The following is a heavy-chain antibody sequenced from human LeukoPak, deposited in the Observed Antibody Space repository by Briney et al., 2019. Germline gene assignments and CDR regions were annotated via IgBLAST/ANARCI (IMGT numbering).Heavy chain of an antibody. CDR1: GGSFSGYY. V-gene: IGHV4-34*01. CDR3: ASSTMVRGVFDRHGWFDP. J-gene: IGHJ5*02. D-gene: IGHD3-10*01. Sequence: PSETLSLTCAVYGGSFSGYYWSWIRQPPGQGLEWIGEINHSGSTNYNPSLKSRVTISVDTSKNQFSLKLSSVTAADTAVYYCASSTMVRGVFDRHGWFDPWGQGTLVTVSS. CDR2: INHSGST.